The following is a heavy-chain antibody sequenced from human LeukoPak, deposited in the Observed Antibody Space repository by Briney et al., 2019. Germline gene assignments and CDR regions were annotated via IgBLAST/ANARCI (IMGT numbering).Heavy chain of an antibody. CDR3: AREPGYSYGYNDY. V-gene: IGHV4-30-4*01. Sequence: PSQTLSLTCTVSGGSISSGDYYWSWIRQPPGKGLEWIGYIYYSGSTYYNPSLKSRVTISVDTSKNQFPLKLSSVTAADTAVYYCAREPGYSYGYNDYWGQGTLVTVSS. CDR1: GGSISSGDYY. CDR2: IYYSGST. J-gene: IGHJ4*02. D-gene: IGHD5-18*01.